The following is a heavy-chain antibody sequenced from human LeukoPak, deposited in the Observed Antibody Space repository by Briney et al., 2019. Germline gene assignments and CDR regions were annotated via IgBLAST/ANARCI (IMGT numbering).Heavy chain of an antibody. D-gene: IGHD3-22*01. CDR3: AKDGYDSSGYLDY. CDR1: GFTFSSYS. J-gene: IGHJ4*02. V-gene: IGHV3-30*02. Sequence: GGSLRLSCAASGFTFSSYSMNWVRQAPGKGLEWVAFIRYDGSNKYYADSVKGRFTISRDNSKNTLYLQMNSLRAEDTAVYYCAKDGYDSSGYLDYWGQGTLVTVSS. CDR2: IRYDGSNK.